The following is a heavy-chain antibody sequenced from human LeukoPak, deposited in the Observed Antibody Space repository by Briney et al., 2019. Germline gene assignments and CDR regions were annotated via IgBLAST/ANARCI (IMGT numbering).Heavy chain of an antibody. V-gene: IGHV3-7*01. D-gene: IGHD3-10*01. Sequence: PGGSLRLSCAVSGFTFSSYSMIWVRQAPGKGLQWVANMKKDGSETNYVDSVKGRFTISRDNAKNSLYLQMNSLRAEDTAVYYCGRHRSGSGTYFIDYWGQGTLVSVSS. CDR3: GRHRSGSGTYFIDY. J-gene: IGHJ4*02. CDR2: MKKDGSET. CDR1: GFTFSSYS.